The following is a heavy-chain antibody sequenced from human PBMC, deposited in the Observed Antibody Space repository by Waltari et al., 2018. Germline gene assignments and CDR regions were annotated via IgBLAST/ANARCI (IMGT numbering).Heavy chain of an antibody. CDR3: AKDTDCSSTSCYPLPGFDY. J-gene: IGHJ4*02. V-gene: IGHV3-23*01. CDR2: ISGSGGST. CDR1: GFTFSSYA. D-gene: IGHD2-2*01. Sequence: EVQLLESGGGLVQPGGSLRLSCAASGFTFSSYAMSWVRQAPGKGLEWVSAISGSGGSTYYAGAVKGRFTISRDNSKNTLYLQMNSLRAEDTAVYYCAKDTDCSSTSCYPLPGFDYWGQGTLVTVSS.